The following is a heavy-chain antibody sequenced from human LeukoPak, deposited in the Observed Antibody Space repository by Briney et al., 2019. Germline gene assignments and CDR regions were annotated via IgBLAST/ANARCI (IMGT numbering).Heavy chain of an antibody. J-gene: IGHJ4*02. CDR3: ARSRYSGYDPFDY. CDR1: GYTFIDHY. V-gene: IGHV1-2*02. CDR2: INPNIGDT. Sequence: ASVKVSCKASGYTFIDHYIHWVRQAPGQGLESMGWINPNIGDTNYAQKFQGRVTMTRNTSISTAYMELSSLRSEDTAVYYCARSRYSGYDPFDYWGQGTLVTVSS. D-gene: IGHD5-12*01.